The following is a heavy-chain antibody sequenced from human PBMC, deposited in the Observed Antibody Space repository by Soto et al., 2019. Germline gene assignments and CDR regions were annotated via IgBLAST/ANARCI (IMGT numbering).Heavy chain of an antibody. D-gene: IGHD2-21*02. CDR2: ITRNSDI. J-gene: IGHJ6*02. CDR3: ARDETAWPLAHGLDA. CDR1: GFTFSSYS. V-gene: IGHV3-21*01. Sequence: GGSLRLSCAASGFTFSSYSIHWVRQAPGRGLEWVSAITRNSDIYYADSVKGRFTISRDNAKNSVSLQMDSLRAEDTAVYYCARDETAWPLAHGLDAWGQGTTVTVSS.